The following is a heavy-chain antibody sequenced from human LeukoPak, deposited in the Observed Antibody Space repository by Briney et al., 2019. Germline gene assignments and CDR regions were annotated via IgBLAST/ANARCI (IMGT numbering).Heavy chain of an antibody. J-gene: IGHJ5*02. CDR1: GYTFTGYY. D-gene: IGHD6-13*01. V-gene: IGHV1-2*02. CDR2: INPNSGGT. CDR3: ARGSASSSSWPDNWFDP. Sequence: ASVKVSCKASGYTFTGYYMHWVRQAPGQGLEWMGWINPNSGGTNYAQKFQGRVTMTRDTSISTAYMELSSLRSEDTAVYYCARGSASSSSWPDNWFDPWGQGTLVTVSS.